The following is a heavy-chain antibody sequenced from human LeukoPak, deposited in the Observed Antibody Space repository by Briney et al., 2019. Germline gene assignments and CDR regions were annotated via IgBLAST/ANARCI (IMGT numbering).Heavy chain of an antibody. D-gene: IGHD4-11*01. V-gene: IGHV1-8*03. Sequence: ASVKVSCKASGFTFTGYYMHWVRQAPGQGLEWMGWMNPNSGNTGYAQKFQGRVTITRNTSISTAYMELSSLRSEDTAVYYCARVNSNYGPGYYYYYYMDVWGKGTTVTVSS. CDR3: ARVNSNYGPGYYYYYYMDV. CDR2: MNPNSGNT. J-gene: IGHJ6*03. CDR1: GFTFTGYY.